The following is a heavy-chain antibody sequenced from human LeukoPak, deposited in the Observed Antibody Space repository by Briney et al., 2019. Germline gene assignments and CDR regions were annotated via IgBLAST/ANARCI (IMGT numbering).Heavy chain of an antibody. D-gene: IGHD3-22*01. V-gene: IGHV3-15*07. CDR3: TQGSGQYYDY. CDR2: IKSKTAGGTT. J-gene: IGHJ4*02. CDR1: GLTLSNVW. Sequence: PGGSLRLSCAVSGLTLSNVWMTWVRQAPGKGLEWVGRIKSKTAGGTTDFAAPVKGRFTISRDDSKNTLYLQMNSLTSEDTAVYYCTQGSGQYYDYWGQGTLVTVSS.